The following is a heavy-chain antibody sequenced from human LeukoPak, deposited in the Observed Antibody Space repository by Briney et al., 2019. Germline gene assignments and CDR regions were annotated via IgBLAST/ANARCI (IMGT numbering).Heavy chain of an antibody. CDR2: IKDDGSQK. CDR3: AREPFDYGGNGYFDYY. D-gene: IGHD4-23*01. Sequence: GGSLRLSCAASGFTLGSYWMAWVRQAPGKELEWVATIKDDGSQKYYVDSVKGRFTISRDNAKNSLYLQMNSPRAEDTAVYYCAREPFDYGGNGYFDYYWGQGTLVTVSS. V-gene: IGHV3-7*01. CDR1: GFTLGSYW. J-gene: IGHJ4*02.